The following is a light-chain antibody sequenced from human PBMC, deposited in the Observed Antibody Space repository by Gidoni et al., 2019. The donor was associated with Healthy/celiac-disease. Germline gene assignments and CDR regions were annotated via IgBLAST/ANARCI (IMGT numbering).Light chain of an antibody. V-gene: IGLV3-1*01. CDR3: QAWDSSVV. CDR1: KLGDKY. CDR2: QDS. Sequence: SYELTQPPSVSVSPGQPASITCSGDKLGDKYACWYQQKPGQSPVLVIYQDSKRPSGIPARFSGSNSGNTATLTISGTQAMDEADYYGQAWDSSVVFGGGTKLTVL. J-gene: IGLJ2*01.